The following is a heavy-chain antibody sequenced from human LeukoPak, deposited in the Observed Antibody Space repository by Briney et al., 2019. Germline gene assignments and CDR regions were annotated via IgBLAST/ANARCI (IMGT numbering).Heavy chain of an antibody. CDR2: ISPYTGNT. D-gene: IGHD6-13*01. Sequence: ASVKVSCKASGYTFTNYGISWLRQAPGQGLEWMGWISPYTGNTDYAHKLQGRVTLTADTSSDTSTTTVYMELRSLASDDTALYFCARSEVAAGAGFDYWGQGTLVTVSS. CDR1: GYTFTNYG. V-gene: IGHV1-18*01. CDR3: ARSEVAAGAGFDY. J-gene: IGHJ4*02.